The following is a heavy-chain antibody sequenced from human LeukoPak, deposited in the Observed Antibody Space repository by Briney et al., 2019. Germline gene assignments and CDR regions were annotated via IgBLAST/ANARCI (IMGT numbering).Heavy chain of an antibody. D-gene: IGHD2-8*01. J-gene: IGHJ4*02. Sequence: PSETLSLTCTVSGGSISSGSYYWSWIRQPAEKGLEWIGSIYHSGSTYYNPSLKSRVTISVDTSKNQFSLKLSSVTAADTAVYYCARTEACTNGVCYPTRPIDYWGQGTLVTVSS. CDR1: GGSISSGSYY. V-gene: IGHV4-39*07. CDR3: ARTEACTNGVCYPTRPIDY. CDR2: IYHSGST.